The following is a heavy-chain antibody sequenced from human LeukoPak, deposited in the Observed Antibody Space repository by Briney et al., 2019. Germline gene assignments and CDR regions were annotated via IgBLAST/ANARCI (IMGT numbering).Heavy chain of an antibody. V-gene: IGHV4-61*02. J-gene: IGHJ4*02. D-gene: IGHD3-3*01. CDR1: CGFISSGSYY. CDR3: VKVVAVVETYYFDY. CDR2: IYTGGNT. Sequence: PSETPSLTCTVSCGFISSGSYYRSWIRHPAGKGLEWIRLIYTGGNTHYNPSLRSRVTISVDTSKNQFSLKLSSVGAADTVVYNCVKVVAVVETYYFDYWGQGTLVTVSS.